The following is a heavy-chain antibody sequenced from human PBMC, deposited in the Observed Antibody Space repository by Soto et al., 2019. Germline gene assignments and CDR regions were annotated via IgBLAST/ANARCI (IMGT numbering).Heavy chain of an antibody. V-gene: IGHV1-46*01. J-gene: IGHJ4*02. CDR1: GYTVTTYY. D-gene: IGHD1-1*01. Sequence: GASVKVSCKASGYTVTTYYMHWVQPAPGQGLEWLGVINPSGGSTTYAQKFQGRVTMTRDTSTSTVYMELSSLRSEDTAVYYCARGSSSTDRRVDFWGQGTLVTVSS. CDR2: INPSGGST. CDR3: ARGSSSTDRRVDF.